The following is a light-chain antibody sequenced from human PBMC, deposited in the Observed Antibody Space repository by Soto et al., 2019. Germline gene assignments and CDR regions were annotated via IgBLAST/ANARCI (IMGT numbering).Light chain of an antibody. J-gene: IGKJ4*01. Sequence: DIQMTQSPSTLSASVGDRVTITCRASQSISTWLAWYQQKPGKAPKLLIYKASRLEGGVPSRFSGSGSGAEFNITISSLQPDDFATYYCQQYNTFPLTFGGGTTVDIK. CDR2: KAS. CDR3: QQYNTFPLT. V-gene: IGKV1-5*03. CDR1: QSISTW.